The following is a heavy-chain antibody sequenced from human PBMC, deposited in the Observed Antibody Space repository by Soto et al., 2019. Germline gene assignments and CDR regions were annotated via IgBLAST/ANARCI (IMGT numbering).Heavy chain of an antibody. CDR3: ARGYCSSTICYIWDNWFDP. Sequence: SETLSLTCAASGGSISSYYWSWIRQPPGKGLEWIGYIYYSGRTNYNPSLKSRVTISVDTSKNQFSLKLNSVTAADTAVYYCARGYCSSTICYIWDNWFDPWGQGTLVTVSS. D-gene: IGHD2-2*02. J-gene: IGHJ5*02. V-gene: IGHV4-59*01. CDR1: GGSISSYY. CDR2: IYYSGRT.